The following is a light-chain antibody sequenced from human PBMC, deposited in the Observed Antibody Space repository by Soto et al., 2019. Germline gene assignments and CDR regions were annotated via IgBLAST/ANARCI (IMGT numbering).Light chain of an antibody. Sequence: QSVLTQPPSVSGAPGQSVTVSCSGDSSSIGAGYAVSWYQHSPGTAPRLLIYGNRNRPSGVPERFSASKSGTSASLTIAGLQAEDEADYYSQSYVGGSEVFGGGTKLTVL. CDR1: SSSIGAGYA. CDR3: QSYVGGSEV. CDR2: GNR. J-gene: IGLJ2*01. V-gene: IGLV1-40*01.